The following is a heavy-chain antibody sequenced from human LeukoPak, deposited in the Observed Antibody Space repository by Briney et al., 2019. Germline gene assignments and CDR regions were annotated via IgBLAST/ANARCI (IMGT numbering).Heavy chain of an antibody. Sequence: GRSLRLSCAASGFTFSSYGMHWVRQAPGKGLEWVAVIGYDGSNKYYADSVKGRFTISRDKSKNTLYLQTNSVRAEDTAVYYCARENFPPRSPYYYYGMDVWGQGTTVTVSS. CDR3: ARENFPPRSPYYYYGMDV. J-gene: IGHJ6*02. CDR2: IGYDGSNK. V-gene: IGHV3-33*01. CDR1: GFTFSSYG.